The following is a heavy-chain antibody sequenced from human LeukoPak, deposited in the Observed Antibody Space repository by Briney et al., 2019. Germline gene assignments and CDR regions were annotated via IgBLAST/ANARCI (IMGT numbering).Heavy chain of an antibody. Sequence: ASVKVSCKASGYTFTGYYMHWVRQAPGQGLEWMGWINPNSGGTNYAQKFQGRVTMTRDTSISTAYMELSRLRSDDTAVYYCAREYRRFGEVLIDYWGQGTLVTVSS. D-gene: IGHD3-10*01. V-gene: IGHV1-2*02. CDR3: AREYRRFGEVLIDY. J-gene: IGHJ4*02. CDR2: INPNSGGT. CDR1: GYTFTGYY.